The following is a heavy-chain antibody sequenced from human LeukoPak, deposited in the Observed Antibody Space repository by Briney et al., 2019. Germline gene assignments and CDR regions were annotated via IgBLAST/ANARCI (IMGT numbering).Heavy chain of an antibody. CDR1: GYTFPGYY. J-gene: IGHJ4*02. CDR3: ARGGDFDY. D-gene: IGHD4-17*01. Sequence: LEASVKVSCKASGYTFPGYYMHGVRQAPGQGLEWMGWINPNSGGTNYAQKFQGRVTMTRDTSISTAYMEPSRLRSDDTAVYYCARGGDFDYWGQGTLVTVSS. CDR2: INPNSGGT. V-gene: IGHV1-2*02.